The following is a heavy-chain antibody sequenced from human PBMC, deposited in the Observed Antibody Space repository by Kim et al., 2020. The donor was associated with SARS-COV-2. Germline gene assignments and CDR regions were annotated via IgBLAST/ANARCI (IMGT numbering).Heavy chain of an antibody. J-gene: IGHJ6*02. CDR1: GFTFSSYG. Sequence: GGSLRLSCAASGFTFSSYGMHWVRQAPGKGLEWVAVIWYDGSNKYYADSVKGRFTISRDNSKNTLYLQMNSLGAEDTVVYYCARVPYYDFWSGYYTYYYYGMDVWGQGTTVTVSS. V-gene: IGHV3-33*01. CDR3: ARVPYYDFWSGYYTYYYYGMDV. CDR2: IWYDGSNK. D-gene: IGHD3-3*01.